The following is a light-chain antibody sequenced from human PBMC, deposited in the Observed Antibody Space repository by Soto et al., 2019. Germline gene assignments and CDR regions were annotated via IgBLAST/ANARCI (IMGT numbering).Light chain of an antibody. Sequence: QSALTQPASVSGSPGQSITISCTGTSSDVGGYDHVSWYQQHPGKAPKLIIYDVTVRPSGISRRFSGSKSDNTASLAVSGLQPEDEADYYCSSYTNKDTLLCGGGTKVTVL. V-gene: IGLV2-14*03. CDR1: SSDVGGYDH. J-gene: IGLJ3*02. CDR3: SSYTNKDTLL. CDR2: DVT.